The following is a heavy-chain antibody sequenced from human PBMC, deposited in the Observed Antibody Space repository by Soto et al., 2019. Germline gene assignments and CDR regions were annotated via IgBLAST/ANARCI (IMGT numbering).Heavy chain of an antibody. CDR2: IYYSGST. CDR3: AREGYYDSSGLGFFDI. V-gene: IGHV4-59*01. J-gene: IGHJ3*02. Sequence: SETLSLTCTVSGGSISSYYWSWIRQPPGKGLEWIGYIYYSGSTNYNPSLKSRVTISVDTSKNQFSLKLSSVTAADTAVYYCAREGYYDSSGLGFFDIWYQGTMVTVSS. CDR1: GGSISSYY. D-gene: IGHD3-22*01.